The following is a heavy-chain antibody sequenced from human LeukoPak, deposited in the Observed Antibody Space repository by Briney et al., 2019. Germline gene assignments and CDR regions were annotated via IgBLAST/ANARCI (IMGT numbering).Heavy chain of an antibody. J-gene: IGHJ6*04. D-gene: IGHD5-18*01. V-gene: IGHV3-48*03. CDR2: ISSSGSTI. Sequence: GGSLRLSCAASGFTFSSYEMNWVRQAPGKGLEWVSYISSSGSTIYYAGSVKGRFTISRDNAKNSLYLQMNGLRAEDTAVYYCAESGYSYGYGGMDVWGKGTTVTVSS. CDR3: AESGYSYGYGGMDV. CDR1: GFTFSSYE.